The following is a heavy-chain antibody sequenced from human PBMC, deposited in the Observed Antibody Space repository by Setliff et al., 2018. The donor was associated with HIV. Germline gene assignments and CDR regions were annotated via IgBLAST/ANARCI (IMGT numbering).Heavy chain of an antibody. J-gene: IGHJ3*02. D-gene: IGHD5-18*01. V-gene: IGHV3-74*01. CDR2: VNSDGSSK. Sequence: GGSLRLSCAASGFTFDRFWMHWVRQAPGKGLEWVSRVNSDGSSKTYADSVKDRFTISRDNAKNTLYLQMNSLRAEDTGVYYCARNEPWFNAFDIWGQGTMVTVSS. CDR3: ARNEPWFNAFDI. CDR1: GFTFDRFW.